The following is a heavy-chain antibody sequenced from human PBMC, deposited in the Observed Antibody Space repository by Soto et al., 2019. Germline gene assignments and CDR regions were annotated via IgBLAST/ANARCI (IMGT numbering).Heavy chain of an antibody. CDR3: ARHLSGYGYLYFEY. D-gene: IGHD5-18*01. CDR1: GGSISSNSYY. J-gene: IGHJ4*02. V-gene: IGHV4-39*01. CDR2: GYHGGNT. Sequence: QLQLQESGPGLVKPSETQSLTCTVSGGSISSNSYYWAWIRQPPGKGLEWIGSGYHGGNTYYNPSHKRPVTISVDTSTNQFSLKLNSVTAADTAVYYCARHLSGYGYLYFEYWGQGILVTVSS.